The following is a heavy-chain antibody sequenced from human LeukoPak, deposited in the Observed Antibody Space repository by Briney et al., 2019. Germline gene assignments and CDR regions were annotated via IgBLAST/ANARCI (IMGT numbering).Heavy chain of an antibody. Sequence: VASVKVSCKASGYTFTSYGISWVRQAPGQGLEWMGWISTYNGNTNYAQKLQGRVTMTTDTSPSTAYMELRSLRSDDTAVYYCARDDSGSPDYWGQGTLVTVSS. CDR1: GYTFTSYG. CDR2: ISTYNGNT. V-gene: IGHV1-18*01. D-gene: IGHD1-26*01. CDR3: ARDDSGSPDY. J-gene: IGHJ4*02.